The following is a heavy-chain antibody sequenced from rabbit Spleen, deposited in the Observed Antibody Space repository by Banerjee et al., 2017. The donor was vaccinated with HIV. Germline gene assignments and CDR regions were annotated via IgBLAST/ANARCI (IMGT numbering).Heavy chain of an antibody. CDR2: IESGSSGFT. J-gene: IGHJ4*01. Sequence: QEQLVESGGGLVKPGTSLTLTCMASGVSFSGSSYMCWVRQAPGKGLEWIACIESGSSGFTYFASWAKGRFTISKTSSTTVTLHLTSLTAADTATYFCARDTSSYDYIDVYFNLWGQGTLVTVS. CDR1: GVSFSGSSY. V-gene: IGHV1S45*01. D-gene: IGHD6-1*01. CDR3: ARDTSSYDYIDVYFNL.